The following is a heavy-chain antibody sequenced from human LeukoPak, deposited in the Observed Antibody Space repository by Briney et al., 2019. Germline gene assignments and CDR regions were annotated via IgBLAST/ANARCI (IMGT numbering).Heavy chain of an antibody. CDR2: IRYDGSNK. D-gene: IGHD2-2*01. Sequence: PGGSLRLSCAASGFTFSSYGMHWVRQAPGKGLEWVAFIRYDGSNKYYADSVKGRFTISGDNSKNTLYLQMNSLRAEDKAVYYCAKGVVPAANTFDYWGQGTLVTVSS. V-gene: IGHV3-30*02. CDR1: GFTFSSYG. J-gene: IGHJ4*02. CDR3: AKGVVPAANTFDY.